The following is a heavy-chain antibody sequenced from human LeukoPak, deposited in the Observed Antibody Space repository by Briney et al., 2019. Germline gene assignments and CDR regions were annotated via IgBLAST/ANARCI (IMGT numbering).Heavy chain of an antibody. CDR2: ISGSGGST. D-gene: IGHD2-2*01. V-gene: IGHV3-23*01. CDR1: GFTFSSFA. J-gene: IGHJ6*03. Sequence: GGSLRLSCAASGFTFSSFAMSWVRQAPGKGLEWVSAISGSGGSTYYADSVKGRFTISRDNSKNTLYLQMNSLRAEDTAVYYCTSDCSSTTSTVYYYYMDVWGKGTTVTISS. CDR3: TSDCSSTTSTVYYYYMDV.